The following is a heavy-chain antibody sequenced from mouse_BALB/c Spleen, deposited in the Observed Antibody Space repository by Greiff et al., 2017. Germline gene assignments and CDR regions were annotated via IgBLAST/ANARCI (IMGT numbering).Heavy chain of an antibody. V-gene: IGHV1S137*01. J-gene: IGHJ4*01. D-gene: IGHD2-4*01. Sequence: VQLQQPGAELVRPGVSVKISCKGSGYTFTDYAMHWVKQSHAKSLEWIGVISTYYGDASYNQKFKGKATMTVDKSSSTAYMELARLTSEDSAIYYCARRGDYEAMDYWGQGTSVTVSS. CDR2: ISTYYGDA. CDR3: ARRGDYEAMDY. CDR1: GYTFTDYA.